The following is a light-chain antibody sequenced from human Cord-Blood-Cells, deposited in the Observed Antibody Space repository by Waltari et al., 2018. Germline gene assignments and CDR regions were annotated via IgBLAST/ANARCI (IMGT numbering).Light chain of an antibody. CDR2: AAS. J-gene: IGKJ4*01. CDR1: QSISSY. CDR3: QQSYSTPLT. V-gene: IGKV1-39*01. Sequence: DIQMTQSPSSLPASVGDRVTITCRASQSISSYLNWYQQKPGKAPKRLIYAASSLQSGVPSRFSGSGSGTDFTLTISSLQPEDFATYYCQQSYSTPLTFGGGTKVEIK.